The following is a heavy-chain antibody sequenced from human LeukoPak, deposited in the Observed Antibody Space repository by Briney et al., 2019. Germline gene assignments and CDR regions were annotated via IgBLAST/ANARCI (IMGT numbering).Heavy chain of an antibody. V-gene: IGHV3-74*01. J-gene: IGHJ4*02. D-gene: IGHD6-13*01. CDR3: ARDHHLYSSSWYGGYYFDY. CDR2: IDRDGSRI. Sequence: GGSLRLSCAVSGFTFSSYWMHWVRQAPGKGLVWVSRIDRDGSRINYADSVKGRFTISRDNSKNTLYLQMNSLRAEDTAVYYCARDHHLYSSSWYGGYYFDYWGQGTLVTVSS. CDR1: GFTFSSYW.